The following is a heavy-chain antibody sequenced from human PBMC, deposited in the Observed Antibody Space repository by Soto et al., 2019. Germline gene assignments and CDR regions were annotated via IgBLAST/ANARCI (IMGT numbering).Heavy chain of an antibody. Sequence: QVQLVESGGGVVQPGRSLRLSCAASGFTFSSYAMHWVRQAPGKGLEWVAVISYDGSNKYYADSVKGRFTISRDNSKNTLYLQMNNLRAEDSAVYYCARDRRNYGAPYYCDYWGQGTLVTVSS. CDR1: GFTFSSYA. CDR3: ARDRRNYGAPYYCDY. J-gene: IGHJ4*02. D-gene: IGHD1-7*01. CDR2: ISYDGSNK. V-gene: IGHV3-30-3*01.